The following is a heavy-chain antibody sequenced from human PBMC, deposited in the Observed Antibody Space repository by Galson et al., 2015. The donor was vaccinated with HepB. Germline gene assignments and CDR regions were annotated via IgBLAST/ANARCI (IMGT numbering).Heavy chain of an antibody. CDR3: SHYYDSSGSY. CDR2: IRSKANGYAT. Sequence: SLRLSCAASGFTFSGSALHWVRQASGKGLEWVGRIRSKANGYATAYAASVKGRFTISRDDSKNTAYLQMNSLKTEDTAMYYCSHYYDSSGSYWGQGTLVTVSS. V-gene: IGHV3-73*01. J-gene: IGHJ4*02. CDR1: GFTFSGSA. D-gene: IGHD3-22*01.